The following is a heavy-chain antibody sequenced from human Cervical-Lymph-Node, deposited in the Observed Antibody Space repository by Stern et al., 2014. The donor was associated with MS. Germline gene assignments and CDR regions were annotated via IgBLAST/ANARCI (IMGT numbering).Heavy chain of an antibody. J-gene: IGHJ4*02. CDR2: IYTSGST. CDR1: GGSISSGSYY. V-gene: IGHV4-61*02. CDR3: ARDSSGWYEDY. Sequence: QLQLQESGPGLVKPSQTLSLTCTVSGGSISSGSYYWSWIRQPAGKGLEWIGRIYTSGSTNYNPSLKSRVTISVDTSKNQFSLKRSSVTAADTAVYYCARDSSGWYEDYWGQGTLVTVSS. D-gene: IGHD6-19*01.